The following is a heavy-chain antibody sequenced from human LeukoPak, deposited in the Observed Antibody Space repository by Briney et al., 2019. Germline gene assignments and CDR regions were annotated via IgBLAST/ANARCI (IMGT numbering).Heavy chain of an antibody. V-gene: IGHV3-66*01. CDR1: GFTFSSYA. D-gene: IGHD3-22*01. Sequence: GSLRLSCAASGFTFSSYAMSWVRQAPGKGLEWVSVIYSGGSTYYADSVKGRFTISRDNSKNTLYLQMNSLRAEDTAVYYCARALGDSSGYYFDYWGQGTLVTVSS. CDR3: ARALGDSSGYYFDY. CDR2: IYSGGST. J-gene: IGHJ4*02.